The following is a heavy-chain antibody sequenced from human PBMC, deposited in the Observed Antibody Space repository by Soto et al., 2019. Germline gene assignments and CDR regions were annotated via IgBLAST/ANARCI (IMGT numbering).Heavy chain of an antibody. D-gene: IGHD4-17*01. CDR1: GGSISSSSNY. Sequence: SETLSLTCTVSGGSISSSSNYCGWIRQPPGKGLEWIGSIYYSGSTYYNPSLKSRVTISVDTSKNQFSLKLSSVTAADTAVYYCARQGYGGNSGAFDIWGQGTMVPVSS. J-gene: IGHJ3*02. CDR3: ARQGYGGNSGAFDI. V-gene: IGHV4-39*01. CDR2: IYYSGST.